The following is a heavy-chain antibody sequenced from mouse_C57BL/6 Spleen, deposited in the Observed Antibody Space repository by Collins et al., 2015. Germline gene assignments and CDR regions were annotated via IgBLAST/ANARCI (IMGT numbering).Heavy chain of an antibody. CDR2: IWRGGST. D-gene: IGHD1-1*01. CDR3: AKEDYYGSSYYYAMDY. J-gene: IGHJ4*01. V-gene: IGHV2-5*01. Sequence: GVIWRGGSTDYNAAFMSRLSITKDNSKSQVFFKMNSLQADDTAIYYCAKEDYYGSSYYYAMDYWGQGTSVTVSS.